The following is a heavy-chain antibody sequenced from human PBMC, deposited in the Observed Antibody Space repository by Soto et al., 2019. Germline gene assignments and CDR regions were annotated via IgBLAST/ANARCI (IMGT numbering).Heavy chain of an antibody. D-gene: IGHD3-3*01. CDR1: GFAFSNYW. CDR3: ASAPVGVVVFSQWFDP. CDR2: INQDGNEN. V-gene: IGHV3-7*01. Sequence: EVQLVESGGGLVQPGGALRLSCAASGFAFSNYWMSWLRQAPGKGLEWVANINQDGNENYYVDSVKDQFTVSRDNAKKSLYLQMNSLIAEDTAVYYCASAPVGVVVFSQWFDPWGQGTLVTVSP. J-gene: IGHJ5*02.